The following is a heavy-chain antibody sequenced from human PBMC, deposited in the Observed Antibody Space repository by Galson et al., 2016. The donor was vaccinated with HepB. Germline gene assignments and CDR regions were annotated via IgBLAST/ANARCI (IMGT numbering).Heavy chain of an antibody. J-gene: IGHJ5*02. CDR1: GGTFSSYA. V-gene: IGHV1-69*13. CDR2: IIPIHGTT. Sequence: SVKVSCKASGGTFSSYAISWVRQAPGQGLEWMGGIIPIHGTTNFAQKFQGRVTITADESMTTAYMELSSLRSDDTAVYYCARDLALYCNSTSTNCYRGFDPWGQGTLVTVSS. D-gene: IGHD2/OR15-2a*01. CDR3: ARDLALYCNSTSTNCYRGFDP.